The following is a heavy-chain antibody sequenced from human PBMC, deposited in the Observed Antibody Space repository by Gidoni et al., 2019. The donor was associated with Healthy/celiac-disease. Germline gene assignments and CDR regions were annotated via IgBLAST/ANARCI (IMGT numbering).Heavy chain of an antibody. CDR1: GFTFSSYG. Sequence: QVQLVESGGGVVQPGRSLRLSCAASGFTFSSYGMHWVRQAPGKGLGWVAVISYDGSNKYYADSLKGRFTISRDNSKNTLYLQMNSLRAEDTAVYYCAKDKLGGGFDYWGQGTLVTVSS. CDR2: ISYDGSNK. J-gene: IGHJ4*02. D-gene: IGHD3-16*01. V-gene: IGHV3-30*18. CDR3: AKDKLGGGFDY.